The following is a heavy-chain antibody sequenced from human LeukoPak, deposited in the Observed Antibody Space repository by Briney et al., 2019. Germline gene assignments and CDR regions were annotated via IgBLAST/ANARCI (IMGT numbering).Heavy chain of an antibody. J-gene: IGHJ4*02. CDR3: AKDLLYYYGSGSSFDY. Sequence: GGSLRLSCAASGFTFSSYAMSWVRQAPGKGLEWVSAISGSGGSTYYADSVKGRFTISRDNSENTLYLQMNSLRVEDTAVYYCAKDLLYYYGSGSSFDYWGQGTLVTVSS. V-gene: IGHV3-23*01. D-gene: IGHD3-10*01. CDR2: ISGSGGST. CDR1: GFTFSSYA.